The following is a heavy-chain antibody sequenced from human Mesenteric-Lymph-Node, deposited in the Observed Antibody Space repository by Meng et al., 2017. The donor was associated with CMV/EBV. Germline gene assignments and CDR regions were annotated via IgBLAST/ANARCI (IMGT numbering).Heavy chain of an antibody. CDR1: GYTFTGNY. Sequence: ASVKVSCKASGYTFTGNYLHWVRQAPGQGLEWMGWITPNSGGTNYAQKFQGRVTMTRDTSISTGYMELSGLRSDDTAVYYCAIELGATRAFDYWGQGTLVTVSS. D-gene: IGHD1-26*01. CDR3: AIELGATRAFDY. CDR2: ITPNSGGT. J-gene: IGHJ4*02. V-gene: IGHV1-2*02.